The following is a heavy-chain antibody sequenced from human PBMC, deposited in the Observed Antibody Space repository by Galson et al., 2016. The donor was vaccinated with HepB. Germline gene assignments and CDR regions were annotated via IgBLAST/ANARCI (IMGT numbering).Heavy chain of an antibody. CDR2: IRGSGGTT. D-gene: IGHD3-16*01. Sequence: SLRLSCAASGISFSSYAMSWVRQAPGKGLEWVSAIRGSGGTTYYADSVKGRFTISRDNSKNTLYLQMRGLRAEDTAVYYCAKMITLSYYYSFGMDVWGQGTTVTVSS. CDR3: AKMITLSYYYSFGMDV. CDR1: GISFSSYA. J-gene: IGHJ6*02. V-gene: IGHV3-23*01.